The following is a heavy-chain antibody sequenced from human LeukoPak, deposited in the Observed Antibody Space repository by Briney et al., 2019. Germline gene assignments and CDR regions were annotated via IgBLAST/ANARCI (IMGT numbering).Heavy chain of an antibody. CDR1: GGSISSYY. D-gene: IGHD2-2*01. CDR2: IYYSGST. Sequence: NPSETLSLTCTLSGGSISSYYWSWIRHPPGKGLEWIGYIYYSGSTNYNPSLKSRVTISVDTSKNQFSLKLSSVTAADTAVYYCARVVPAAMASDYWGQGTLVTVSS. V-gene: IGHV4-59*01. CDR3: ARVVPAAMASDY. J-gene: IGHJ4*02.